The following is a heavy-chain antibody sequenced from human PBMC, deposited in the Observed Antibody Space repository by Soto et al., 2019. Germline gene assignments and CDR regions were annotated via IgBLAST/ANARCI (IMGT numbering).Heavy chain of an antibody. J-gene: IGHJ5*02. CDR1: GYTFGNND. Sequence: ASVKVSCKASGYTFGNNDISWVRQATGQGLEWMGWMNPNSGNTGYAQKFQGRVSMTRNTSITTAYLELSSLRSDDAAIYYCARMATSGTLNWFDPWGQGTLVTVSS. CDR3: ARMATSGTLNWFDP. CDR2: MNPNSGNT. V-gene: IGHV1-8*01.